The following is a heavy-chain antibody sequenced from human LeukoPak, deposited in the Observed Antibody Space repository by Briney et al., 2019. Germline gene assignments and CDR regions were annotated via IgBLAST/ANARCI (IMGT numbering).Heavy chain of an antibody. D-gene: IGHD3-10*01. Sequence: SETLSLTCTVSGGSISSYYWSWLRQPPGKGLEWIGYIYYSGSTNYNPSLTSRVTISVDTSKNQFSLKLSSVTAADTAVYYCARRIGEVSGGMDVWGKGTTVTVSS. V-gene: IGHV4-59*01. CDR2: IYYSGST. CDR1: GGSISSYY. CDR3: ARRIGEVSGGMDV. J-gene: IGHJ6*04.